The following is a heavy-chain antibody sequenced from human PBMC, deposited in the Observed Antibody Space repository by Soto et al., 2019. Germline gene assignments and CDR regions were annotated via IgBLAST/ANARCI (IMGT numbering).Heavy chain of an antibody. Sequence: GGSLRLSCAASGFTFSSYSMNWVRQAPGKGLEWVSYISSSSSTIYYADSVKGRFTISRDNAKNSLYLQMNSLRAEDTAVYYCARVEEDCSSTSCYYAYYYYYMDVWGKGTTVTVSS. J-gene: IGHJ6*03. CDR2: ISSSSSTI. D-gene: IGHD2-2*01. CDR3: ARVEEDCSSTSCYYAYYYYYMDV. CDR1: GFTFSSYS. V-gene: IGHV3-48*01.